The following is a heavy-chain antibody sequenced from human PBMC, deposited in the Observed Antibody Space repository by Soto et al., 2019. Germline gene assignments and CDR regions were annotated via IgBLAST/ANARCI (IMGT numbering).Heavy chain of an antibody. CDR2: IRSKANSYAT. J-gene: IGHJ5*02. CDR1: GFTFSGSA. Sequence: GGSLRLSCAASGFTFSGSAMHWVRQASGKGLEWVGRIRSKANSYATAYAASVKGRFTISRDDSKNTAYLQMNSLKTEDTAVYYCNRIPYYDILTGYSKYRNWFDPWGQGTLVTVSS. V-gene: IGHV3-73*01. D-gene: IGHD3-9*01. CDR3: NRIPYYDILTGYSKYRNWFDP.